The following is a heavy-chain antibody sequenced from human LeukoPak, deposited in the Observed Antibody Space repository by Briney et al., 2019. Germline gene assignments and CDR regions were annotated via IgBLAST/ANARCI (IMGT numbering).Heavy chain of an antibody. CDR3: ARGACNTSHDY. Sequence: GGSVRLSCAACGFSFNSYSMHWLGQAAGKGLEWISYISTCSGFISYADSVKGRFTLSSDNAKNSLYLQMNSLRAEEQAGFYFARGACNTSHDYWGQEIPVTVSS. V-gene: IGHV3-21*05. J-gene: IGHJ4*02. D-gene: IGHD2-2*01. CDR2: ISTCSGFI. CDR1: GFSFNSYS.